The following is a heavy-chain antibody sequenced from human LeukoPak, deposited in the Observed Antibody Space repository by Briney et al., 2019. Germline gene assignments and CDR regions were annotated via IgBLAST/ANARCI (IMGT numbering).Heavy chain of an antibody. J-gene: IGHJ4*02. Sequence: GGSLRLSCAASGLTFSSYATGWVRQAPGKGLGWVSSISGSGGDTFYADSVKGRFTISRDNSKNTLYLQMGTPRTEDMAVYYCARVMVGGTIDFWGQGTLVTVSS. CDR1: GLTFSSYA. D-gene: IGHD1-26*01. CDR2: ISGSGGDT. V-gene: IGHV3-23*01. CDR3: ARVMVGGTIDF.